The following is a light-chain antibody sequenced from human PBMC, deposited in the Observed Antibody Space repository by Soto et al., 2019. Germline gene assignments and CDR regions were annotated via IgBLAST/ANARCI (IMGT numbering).Light chain of an antibody. Sequence: EIVLTQSPATLSLSPGERATLSCRASQSVSSYLAWYQQKPGQAPRLLIYDASNRATGIPARFSGSGSGTDFTLTISRLETEDFEVYSCQPSSNWPPGLTFGGGTKVEIK. CDR1: QSVSSY. J-gene: IGKJ4*01. CDR2: DAS. CDR3: QPSSNWPPGLT. V-gene: IGKV3-11*01.